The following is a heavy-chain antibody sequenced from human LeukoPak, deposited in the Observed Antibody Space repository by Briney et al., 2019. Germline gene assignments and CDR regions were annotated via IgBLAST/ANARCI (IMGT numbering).Heavy chain of an antibody. D-gene: IGHD6-13*01. CDR1: GGSFSGYY. J-gene: IGHJ5*02. CDR3: ARARAAAGSPPRGTYWFDP. Sequence: SETLSLTCAVYGGSFSGYYWSWIRQPPGKGLEWIGEINHSGSTNYNPSLKSRVTMSVDTSKNQFSLKLSSVTAADTAVYYCARARAAAGSPPRGTYWFDPWGQGTLVTVSS. CDR2: INHSGST. V-gene: IGHV4-34*01.